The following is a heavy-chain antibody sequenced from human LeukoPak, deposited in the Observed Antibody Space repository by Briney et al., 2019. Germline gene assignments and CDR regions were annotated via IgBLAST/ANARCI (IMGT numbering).Heavy chain of an antibody. V-gene: IGHV3-11*06. CDR2: ISSSSSYI. J-gene: IGHJ6*03. Sequence: GGSLRLSCAASGFTFSDYYMSWIRQAPGKGLGWVSSISSSSSYIFYADSVKGRLTISRDNAENSLYLQMNSLRAEDTAVYYCAARYSSSWYVPYYYMDVWGKGTTVTVSS. CDR1: GFTFSDYY. D-gene: IGHD6-13*01. CDR3: AARYSSSWYVPYYYMDV.